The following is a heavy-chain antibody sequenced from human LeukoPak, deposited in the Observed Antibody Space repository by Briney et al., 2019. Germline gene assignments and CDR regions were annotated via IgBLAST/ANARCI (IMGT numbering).Heavy chain of an antibody. J-gene: IGHJ4*02. CDR2: IYWDDDR. CDR1: GFSLNTRGVG. V-gene: IGHV2-5*02. Sequence: SGPTLVNPTQTLTLTCTFSGFSLNTRGVGVGWIRQPPGRALEWLALIYWDDDRRYSPSLKSRLTITKDTSKNQVVLTMTNMDPVDTATYFCAHRRNYYDSSVFDNWGQGTLVTVSS. CDR3: AHRRNYYDSSVFDN. D-gene: IGHD3-22*01.